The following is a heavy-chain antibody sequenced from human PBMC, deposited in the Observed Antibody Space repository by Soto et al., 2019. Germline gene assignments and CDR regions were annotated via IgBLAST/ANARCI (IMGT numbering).Heavy chain of an antibody. CDR3: ARRYGPGFDY. CDR2: IYYSGST. V-gene: IGHV4-59*08. CDR1: GGSLSSYY. D-gene: IGHD4-17*01. Sequence: PSETLSLTCTVAGGSLSSYYLSWIRQPPGKGLEWIGYIYYSGSTNYNPSLKSRVTISVDTSKNQFSLKLSSVTAADTAVYYCARRYGPGFDYWGQGTLVTVSS. J-gene: IGHJ4*02.